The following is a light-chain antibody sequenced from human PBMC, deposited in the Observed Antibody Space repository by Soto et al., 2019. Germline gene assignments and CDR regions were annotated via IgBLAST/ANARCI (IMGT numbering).Light chain of an antibody. V-gene: IGLV2-14*01. CDR3: SSYTNINTRACV. CDR1: SGDIGSYNR. CDR2: EAT. Sequence: QSVLTQPASVSGSPGQSITISCTGTSGDIGSYNRVSWYQQHPGKAPKLIIYEATDRPSGASNRFSGSKPGNTASLTISGLQAEDEAEYYCSSYTNINTRACVFGTGTKVTVL. J-gene: IGLJ1*01.